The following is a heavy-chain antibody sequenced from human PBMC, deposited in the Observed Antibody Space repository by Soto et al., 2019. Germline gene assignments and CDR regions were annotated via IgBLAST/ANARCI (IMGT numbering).Heavy chain of an antibody. V-gene: IGHV3-9*01. CDR3: AKAEGDTAMLIDCAFDT. J-gene: IGHJ3*02. CDR2: INWNSHSV. CDR1: GFTFDDYS. Sequence: EVQLVESGGGTVQPGRSLRLSCAASGFTFDDYSMHWVRQVQGRGLEWVSSINWNSHSVAYAGSVKGRFTISRDNAKTSLFLQMNSLRPEDTALYYCAKAEGDTAMLIDCAFDTWGQGTMVTVSS. D-gene: IGHD5-18*01.